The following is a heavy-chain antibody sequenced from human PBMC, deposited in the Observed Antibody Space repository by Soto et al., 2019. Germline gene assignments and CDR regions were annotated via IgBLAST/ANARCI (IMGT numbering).Heavy chain of an antibody. Sequence: GESLKISCKGSGYSFTSYLIGWVRQMPGKGLEWMGIIYPGDSDTRYSPSFQGQVTISADKSISTAYLQWSSLKASDTAMYYCARLSEGYYDSSGYHFDYWGQGTLVTVSS. CDR1: GYSFTSYL. CDR3: ARLSEGYYDSSGYHFDY. V-gene: IGHV5-51*01. J-gene: IGHJ4*02. D-gene: IGHD3-22*01. CDR2: IYPGDSDT.